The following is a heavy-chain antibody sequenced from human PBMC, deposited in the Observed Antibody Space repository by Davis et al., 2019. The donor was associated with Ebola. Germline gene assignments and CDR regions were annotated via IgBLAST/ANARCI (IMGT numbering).Heavy chain of an antibody. Sequence: ASVKVSCKASGYSFTNHVINWVRQAPGQGLEWMGWISAYNGNTNYAQKLQGRVTMTTDTSTSTAYMELRSLRSDDTAVYFCARGRRYYDILTGYYTDYWGQGTLVTVSS. D-gene: IGHD3-9*01. CDR2: ISAYNGNT. CDR3: ARGRRYYDILTGYYTDY. CDR1: GYSFTNHV. J-gene: IGHJ4*02. V-gene: IGHV1-18*01.